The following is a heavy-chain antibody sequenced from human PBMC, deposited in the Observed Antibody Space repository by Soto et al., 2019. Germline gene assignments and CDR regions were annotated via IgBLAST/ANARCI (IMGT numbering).Heavy chain of an antibody. J-gene: IGHJ3*02. CDR1: GFTFSGSA. Sequence: PGGSLRLSCAASGFTFSGSAMHWVRQASGKGLEWVGRIRSKANSYATAYAASVKGRFTISRDDSKNTAYLQMNSLKTEDTAVYYCTSLKSRGLRIVGATRDDAFDIWGHGTMVTVSS. CDR3: TSLKSRGLRIVGATRDDAFDI. CDR2: IRSKANSYAT. D-gene: IGHD1-26*01. V-gene: IGHV3-73*01.